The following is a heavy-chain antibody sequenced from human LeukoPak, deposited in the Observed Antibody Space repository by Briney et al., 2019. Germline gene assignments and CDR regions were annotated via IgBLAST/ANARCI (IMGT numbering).Heavy chain of an antibody. Sequence: SETLSLTCTVSGGSITNYYWSWIRQPPGKGLDWIGYIHYTGLTNYNPSLTSRLTISVDTSKNQFSLKLSSVTAADAAVYFCARVVPDGYSDYWGQGTLVTVSS. V-gene: IGHV4-59*01. D-gene: IGHD2-2*01. CDR2: IHYTGLT. CDR3: ARVVPDGYSDY. CDR1: GGSITNYY. J-gene: IGHJ4*02.